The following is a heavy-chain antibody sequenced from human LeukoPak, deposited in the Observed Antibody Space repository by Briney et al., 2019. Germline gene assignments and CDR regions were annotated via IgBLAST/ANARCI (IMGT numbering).Heavy chain of an antibody. D-gene: IGHD3-22*01. CDR2: IKQDGSEK. CDR1: GFTFSSYW. Sequence: PGGSLRLSCAASGFTFSSYWMSWVRQAPGKGLEWVANIKQDGSEKYYVDSVKGRFTISRDNAKNSLYLQMNSLRAEDTALYYCAKDLSLYYDSSGYVDYWGQGTLVTVSS. V-gene: IGHV3-7*03. CDR3: AKDLSLYYDSSGYVDY. J-gene: IGHJ4*02.